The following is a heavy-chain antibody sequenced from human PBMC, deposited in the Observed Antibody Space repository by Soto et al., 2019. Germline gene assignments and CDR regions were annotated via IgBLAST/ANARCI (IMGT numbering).Heavy chain of an antibody. V-gene: IGHV4-61*01. CDR1: GGSVSSGSYY. CDR3: ARAGDSSSWSYYFDY. CDR2: IYYSGST. J-gene: IGHJ4*02. Sequence: SETLSLTCTVSGGSVSSGSYYWSWIRQPPGKGLEWIGYIYYSGSTNYNPSPKSRVTISVDTSKNQFSLKLSSVTAADTAVYYCARAGDSSSWSYYFDYWGQGTLVTVSS. D-gene: IGHD6-13*01.